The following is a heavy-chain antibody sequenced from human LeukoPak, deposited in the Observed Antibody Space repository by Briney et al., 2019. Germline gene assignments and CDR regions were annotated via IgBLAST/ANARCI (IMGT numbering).Heavy chain of an antibody. CDR2: IYYSGST. J-gene: IGHJ4*02. V-gene: IGHV4-30-4*08. D-gene: IGHD2-2*01. CDR3: ARYTVVPVFDY. Sequence: PSETLSLTCTVSGGSISSGDYYWRWLRQPPGRDREWIGYIYYSGSTYYNPSLKSRVTISVDTSKNQFSLKLSSVTAADTAVYYCARYTVVPVFDYWGQGTLVTVSS. CDR1: GGSISSGDYY.